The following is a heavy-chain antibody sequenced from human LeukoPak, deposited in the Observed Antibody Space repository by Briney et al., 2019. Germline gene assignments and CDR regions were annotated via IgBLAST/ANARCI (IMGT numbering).Heavy chain of an antibody. Sequence: SGTLSLTCAVYGGSFSGYYWSWIRQHPGKGLEWIGYIYYSGSTYYNPSLKSRVTISVDTSKNQFSLKLSSVTAADTAVYYCARTPYYDSSGYHPRFDYWGQGTLVTVSS. V-gene: IGHV4-31*11. CDR3: ARTPYYDSSGYHPRFDY. CDR2: IYYSGST. J-gene: IGHJ4*02. CDR1: GGSFSGYY. D-gene: IGHD3-22*01.